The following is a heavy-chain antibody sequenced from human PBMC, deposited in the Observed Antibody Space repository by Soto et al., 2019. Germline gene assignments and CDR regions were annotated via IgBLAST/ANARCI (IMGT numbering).Heavy chain of an antibody. J-gene: IGHJ4*02. CDR1: GGSFSDSY. CDR2: INDSGHT. D-gene: IGHD6-19*01. Sequence: SETLSLTCAVYGGSFSDSYWSWIRQPPGEGLEWIGEINDSGHTKFNPSLKSRVTMSVDTSKHRFSLKLSSVTAADTAVYYCAHHNGWAFDYWGRGTLVTVSS. CDR3: AHHNGWAFDY. V-gene: IGHV4-34*01.